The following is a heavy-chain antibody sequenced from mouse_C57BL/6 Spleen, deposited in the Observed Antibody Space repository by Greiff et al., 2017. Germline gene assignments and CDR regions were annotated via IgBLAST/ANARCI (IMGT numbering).Heavy chain of an antibody. V-gene: IGHV5-12*01. CDR3: ARHSSGYAMDY. Sequence: EVMLVESGGGLVQPGGSLKLSCAASGFTFSDYYMYWVRQTPEKRLEWVAYISNGGGSTYYPETVKGRFTISRDNAKNTLYLQMSRLKSEDTAMYYCARHSSGYAMDYWGQGTSVTVSS. D-gene: IGHD3-2*02. CDR1: GFTFSDYY. J-gene: IGHJ4*01. CDR2: ISNGGGST.